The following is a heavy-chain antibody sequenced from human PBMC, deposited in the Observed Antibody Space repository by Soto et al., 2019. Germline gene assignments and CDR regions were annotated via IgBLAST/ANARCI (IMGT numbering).Heavy chain of an antibody. J-gene: IGHJ6*02. CDR3: TTDSRFLEWSSYYYGMDV. CDR1: VFSFTNAW. V-gene: IGHV3-15*01. D-gene: IGHD3-3*01. Sequence: GGSLRLSCAASVFSFTNAWMIWVRQAPGKGLEWVGRIKSKTHGGTIDFATPVKGRFTISRDDSKNTLYLQMNSLKTEDTAVYYCTTDSRFLEWSSYYYGMDVWGQGTTVTVSS. CDR2: IKSKTHGGTI.